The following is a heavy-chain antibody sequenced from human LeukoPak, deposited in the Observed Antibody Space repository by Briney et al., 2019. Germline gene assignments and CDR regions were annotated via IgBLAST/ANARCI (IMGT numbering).Heavy chain of an antibody. J-gene: IGHJ4*02. CDR3: ARGTLYGSGSYYNAHFDY. V-gene: IGHV3-30-3*01. CDR2: ISYDGSNK. Sequence: GGSLRLSCAASGFTFSSYAMHWVRQAPGKGLEWVAVISYDGSNKYYAGSVKGRFTISRDNSKNTLYLQMNSLRAEDTAVYYCARGTLYGSGSYYNAHFDYWGQGTLVTVSS. D-gene: IGHD3-10*01. CDR1: GFTFSSYA.